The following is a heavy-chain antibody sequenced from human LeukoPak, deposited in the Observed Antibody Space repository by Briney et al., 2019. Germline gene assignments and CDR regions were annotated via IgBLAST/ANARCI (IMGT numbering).Heavy chain of an antibody. V-gene: IGHV3-21*01. D-gene: IGHD1-26*01. J-gene: IGHJ4*02. CDR2: ITGSGTYI. CDR1: GFTFSSYG. CDR3: ATGEGGFDY. Sequence: GGSLRLSCAASGFTFSSYGMNWVRQAPGKGLEWVSSITGSGTYIYYADSLKGRFTISRDNAKNSLYLQMNSLRAEDTAMYYCATGEGGFDYWGQGTLVTVSS.